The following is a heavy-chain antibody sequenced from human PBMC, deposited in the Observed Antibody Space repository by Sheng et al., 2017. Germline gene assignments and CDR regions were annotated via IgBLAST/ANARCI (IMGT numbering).Heavy chain of an antibody. CDR3: ARGPGEYYYDSSGYYSFRRFWIS. D-gene: IGHD3-22*01. Sequence: QVQLQQWGAGLLKPSETLSLTCAVYGGSFSGYYWSWIRQPPGKGLEWIGEINHSGSTNYNPSLKSRVTISVDTSKNQFSLKLSSVTAADTAVYYCARGPGEYYYDSSGYYSFRRFWISWGQGTMVTVSS. V-gene: IGHV4-34*01. CDR1: GGSFSGYY. J-gene: IGHJ3*01. CDR2: INHSGST.